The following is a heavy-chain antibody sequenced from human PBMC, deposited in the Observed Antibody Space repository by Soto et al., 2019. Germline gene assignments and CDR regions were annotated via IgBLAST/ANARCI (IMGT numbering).Heavy chain of an antibody. CDR2: IYNIQYIYISGNT. D-gene: IGHD3-9*01. V-gene: IGHV4-59*01. J-gene: IGHJ3*01. CDR1: GGSLSNYF. CDR3: ARYAADWFGAYDV. Sequence: QVQLQESGPGLVKPSETLSLTCTVSGGSLSNYFWSWVRQSPDKGLEWIGYIYNIQYIYISGNTKYIPSVVSRVSMSVDTSKNQFSLNLLFVTDADTAIYYCARYAADWFGAYDVGGQVTMVIVSS.